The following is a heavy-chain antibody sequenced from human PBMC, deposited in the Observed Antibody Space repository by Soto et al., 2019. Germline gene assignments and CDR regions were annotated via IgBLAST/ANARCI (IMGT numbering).Heavy chain of an antibody. V-gene: IGHV6-1*01. J-gene: IGHJ6*02. CDR1: GDSVSSNSAA. CDR3: ASSRYCTSGVCCSGYFFYGMEI. Sequence: SQTLSLTCAISGDSVSSNSAAWNWIRQSPSRGLEWPGRTYYRSKWYNDYAVSVKRRITINPDTSKNQFSQQLNSVTREDTAVYYCASSRYCTSGVCCSGYFFYGMEIWGQGTTVTVSS. CDR2: TYYRSKWYN. D-gene: IGHD2-8*01.